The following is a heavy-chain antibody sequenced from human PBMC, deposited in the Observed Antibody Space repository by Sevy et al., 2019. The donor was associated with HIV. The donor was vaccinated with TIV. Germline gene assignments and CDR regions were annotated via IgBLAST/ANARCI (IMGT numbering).Heavy chain of an antibody. D-gene: IGHD3-10*02. CDR1: GFTFRKYW. J-gene: IGHJ3*02. CDR3: ARDEMFAYDM. Sequence: GGSLRLSCAASGFTFRKYWTHWVRQAPGKGLVWVSRINRDGSSIIYADAVKGRFTISRDNGKNTLYLQMNSLRAEDTAMYYCARDEMFAYDMWGQGTTVTVSS. V-gene: IGHV3-74*01. CDR2: INRDGSSI.